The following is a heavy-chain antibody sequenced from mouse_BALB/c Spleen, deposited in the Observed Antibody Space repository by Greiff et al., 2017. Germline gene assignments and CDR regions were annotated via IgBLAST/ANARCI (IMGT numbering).Heavy chain of an antibody. CDR2: ISSGSSTI. CDR3: ARLTGNYAMDY. V-gene: IGHV5-17*02. D-gene: IGHD4-1*01. J-gene: IGHJ4*01. CDR1: GFTFSSFG. Sequence: EVKVEESGGGLVQPGGSRKLSCAASGFTFSSFGMHWVRQAPEKGLEWVAYISSGSSTIYYADTVKGRFTISRDNPKNTLFLQMTSLRSEDTAMYYCARLTGNYAMDYWGQGTSVTVSS.